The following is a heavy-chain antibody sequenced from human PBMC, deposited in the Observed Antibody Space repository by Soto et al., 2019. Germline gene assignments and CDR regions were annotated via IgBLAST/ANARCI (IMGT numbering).Heavy chain of an antibody. CDR1: GFTFSSYW. Sequence: EVQLVESGGGLVQPGGSLRLSCAASGFTFSSYWMSWVRQAPGKGLEWVANIKQDGSEKYYVDSVKGRFTISRDNAKNSLYLQMNSLRAEDTAVYYCARDQFASVVVTAMAGAFDIWGQGTMVTVSS. D-gene: IGHD2-21*02. J-gene: IGHJ3*02. CDR3: ARDQFASVVVTAMAGAFDI. CDR2: IKQDGSEK. V-gene: IGHV3-7*03.